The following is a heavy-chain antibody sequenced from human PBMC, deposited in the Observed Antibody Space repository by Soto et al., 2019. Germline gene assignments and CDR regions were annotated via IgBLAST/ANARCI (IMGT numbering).Heavy chain of an antibody. CDR3: AKDGPISGWYIGYYFDY. J-gene: IGHJ4*02. D-gene: IGHD6-19*01. CDR1: GFTFSSYG. V-gene: IGHV3-30*18. CDR2: ISYDGNNK. Sequence: GGSLRLSCAASGFTFSSYGMHWVRQAPGKGLEWVAVISYDGNNKYYTDSVKGRFTISRDNSKNTLYLQMNSLRAEDTAVYYCAKDGPISGWYIGYYFDYWGQGTLVTVSS.